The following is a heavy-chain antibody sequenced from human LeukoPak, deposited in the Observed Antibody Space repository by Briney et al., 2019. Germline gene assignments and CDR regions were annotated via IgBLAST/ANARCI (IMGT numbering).Heavy chain of an antibody. CDR1: GFTFSDYY. D-gene: IGHD6-13*01. Sequence: KSGGSLRLSCAASGFTFSDYYMSWIRQAPGKGLEWVSYISSSGSTIYYADSVKGRFTISRDNAKNSLYLQMNSLRAEDTAVYYCARDSSSWYGAFDYWGQGTLVTVSS. J-gene: IGHJ4*02. V-gene: IGHV3-11*01. CDR3: ARDSSSWYGAFDY. CDR2: ISSSGSTI.